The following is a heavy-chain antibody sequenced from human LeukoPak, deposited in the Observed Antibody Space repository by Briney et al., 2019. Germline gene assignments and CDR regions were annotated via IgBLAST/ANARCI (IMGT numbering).Heavy chain of an antibody. CDR3: ARGPLAVAGSEYFQH. CDR1: GGSISSGSYY. J-gene: IGHJ1*01. Sequence: SETLSLXCTVSGGSISSGSYYWSWNRQPAGKGLEWIGRIYTSGSTNYNPSLKSRVTISVDTSKNQFSLKLSSVTAADTAVYYCARGPLAVAGSEYFQHWGQGTLVTVSS. CDR2: IYTSGST. D-gene: IGHD6-19*01. V-gene: IGHV4-61*02.